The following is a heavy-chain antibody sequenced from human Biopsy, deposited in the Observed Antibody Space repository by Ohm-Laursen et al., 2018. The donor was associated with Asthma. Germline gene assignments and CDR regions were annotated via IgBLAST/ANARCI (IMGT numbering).Heavy chain of an antibody. CDR1: GFSFFTYG. D-gene: IGHD6-19*01. CDR2: ISDGGHST. J-gene: IGHJ4*02. CDR3: ARGGYCSGVTCFPFDR. V-gene: IGHV3-23*01. Sequence: SLRLSCTASGFSFFTYGMSWVRRAPGKGLEWVAVISDGGHSTNYADSVRGRFTVSRDDSRDTLHLHLNSLAAEDTAVYFCARGGYCSGVTCFPFDRWGQGTRVSVSS.